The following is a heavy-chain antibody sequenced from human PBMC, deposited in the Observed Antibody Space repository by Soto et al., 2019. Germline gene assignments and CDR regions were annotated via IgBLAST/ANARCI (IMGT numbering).Heavy chain of an antibody. CDR1: GGSVSSGSYY. D-gene: IGHD3-16*02. J-gene: IGHJ5*02. CDR2: IYYSGST. CDR3: ARDHDYIWGSYRSNWFDP. Sequence: SETLSLTCTVSGGSVSSGSYYWSWIRQPPGKGLEWIGYIYYSGSTNYNPSLKSRVTISVDTSKNQFSLKLSSVTAADTAVYYCARDHDYIWGSYRSNWFDPWGQGTLVTVSS. V-gene: IGHV4-61*01.